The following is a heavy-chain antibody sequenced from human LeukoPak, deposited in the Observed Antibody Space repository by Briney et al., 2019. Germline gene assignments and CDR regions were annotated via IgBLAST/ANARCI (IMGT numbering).Heavy chain of an antibody. V-gene: IGHV4-59*01. CDR3: ARVPQKRGLRGAWFDP. CDR2: NYYSGST. CDR1: GGSISSYH. D-gene: IGHD4-17*01. Sequence: PSETPSPTHTVPGGSISSYHWSWIRQPPRKGLEGIGDNYYSGSTNYNPSLKSRVTISVDTSKNQFSLKLSSVTAADTAVYYCARVPQKRGLRGAWFDPWGQGTLVTVSS. J-gene: IGHJ5*02.